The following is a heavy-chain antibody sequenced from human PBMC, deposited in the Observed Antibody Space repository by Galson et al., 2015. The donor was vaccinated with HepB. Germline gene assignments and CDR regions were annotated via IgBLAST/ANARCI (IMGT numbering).Heavy chain of an antibody. V-gene: IGHV3-9*01. J-gene: IGHJ6*02. CDR1: GFKFDNYA. CDR3: AKDISSAWSLRLSCGMDV. Sequence: SLRLSCAASGFKFDNYAMHWVRQAPGKGLEWVSRINWSGDSIDYADSVKGRFTISRDNAKSSLYLQMNSLRAEDTALYYCAKDISSAWSLRLSCGMDVWGQGTTVTVSS. D-gene: IGHD6-19*01. CDR2: INWSGDSI.